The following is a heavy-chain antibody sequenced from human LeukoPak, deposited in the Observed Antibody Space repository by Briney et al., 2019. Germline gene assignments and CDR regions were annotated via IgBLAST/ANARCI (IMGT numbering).Heavy chain of an antibody. CDR3: ARNVGYYSGMDV. D-gene: IGHD3-16*01. J-gene: IGHJ6*02. CDR2: IYYSGST. V-gene: IGHV4-59*01. Sequence: SETLSLTCTVSGGSISSYYWNWIRQPPGKGLEWMGYIYYSGSTNYNPSLKSRVTISVDTSKNQLSLQLSSVTAADTAVYYCARNVGYYSGMDVWGQGTMVTVSS. CDR1: GGSISSYY.